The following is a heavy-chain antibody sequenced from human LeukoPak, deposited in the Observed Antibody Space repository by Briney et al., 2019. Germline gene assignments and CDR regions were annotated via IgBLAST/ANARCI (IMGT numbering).Heavy chain of an antibody. J-gene: IGHJ1*01. CDR1: RYTFINYY. CDR3: ARDESTSILWW. D-gene: IGHD2-21*01. CDR2: INPSGGST. Sequence: ASVKVSCKASRYTFINYYMHWVRQAPGQGLEWMGIINPSGGSTSYAQKFQGRVTMTRDTSTSTVYMELSSLRSEDTAVYYCARDESTSILWWWGQGTLVTVSS. V-gene: IGHV1-46*01.